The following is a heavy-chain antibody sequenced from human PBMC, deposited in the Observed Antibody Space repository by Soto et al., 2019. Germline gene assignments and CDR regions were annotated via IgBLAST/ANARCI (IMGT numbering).Heavy chain of an antibody. CDR2: IYYSGST. Sequence: SEPLSLTCTVSGGSISSYYWSWIRQPPGKGLEWIGYIYYSGSTNYDPSLKSRVTISVDTSKNLFSLKLSSVTAADTAVYYCARGLWFGDPPYYYYGMDVWGQGTTVTVS. V-gene: IGHV4-59*01. J-gene: IGHJ6*02. CDR3: ARGLWFGDPPYYYYGMDV. CDR1: GGSISSYY. D-gene: IGHD3-10*01.